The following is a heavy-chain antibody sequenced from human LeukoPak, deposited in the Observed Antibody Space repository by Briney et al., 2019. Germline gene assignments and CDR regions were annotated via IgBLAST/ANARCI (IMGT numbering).Heavy chain of an antibody. CDR3: ARLVGAAFDY. CDR1: GGSISSSSYY. J-gene: IGHJ4*02. D-gene: IGHD1-26*01. Sequence: SETLSLTCTVSGGSISSSSYYWGWIRQPPGKGLEWIGSIYYSGSTYYNPSLKSRVTISVDTSKNQFSLKLSSVTAADTAVYYCARLVGAAFDYWGQGTLVTASS. CDR2: IYYSGST. V-gene: IGHV4-39*07.